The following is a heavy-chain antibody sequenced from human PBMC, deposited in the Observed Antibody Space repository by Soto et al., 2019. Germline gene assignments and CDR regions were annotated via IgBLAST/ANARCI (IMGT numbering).Heavy chain of an antibody. Sequence: GGSLRLSCAASGFTFRSYAMHWVRQAPGKGLEWVAVISYDGSNKYYADSVKGRFTISRDNSKNTLYLQMNSLRAEDTAVYYCAREGGYSSSPVYFDYWGQGTLVTVSS. CDR2: ISYDGSNK. CDR3: AREGGYSSSPVYFDY. CDR1: GFTFRSYA. D-gene: IGHD6-6*01. V-gene: IGHV3-30-3*01. J-gene: IGHJ4*02.